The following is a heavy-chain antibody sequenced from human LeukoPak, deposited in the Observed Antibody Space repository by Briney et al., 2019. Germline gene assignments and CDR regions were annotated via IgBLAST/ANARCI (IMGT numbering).Heavy chain of an antibody. Sequence: PSQTLSLTCTVSGGSISSGSYYWGWIRQPPGKGLEWIGSIYYSGSTYYNPSLESRVTISVDTSKNQFSLKLSSVTAADTAVYYCATNYDSSGYYEVQHWGQGTLVTVSS. CDR3: ATNYDSSGYYEVQH. CDR1: GGSISSGSYY. J-gene: IGHJ1*01. V-gene: IGHV4-39*01. D-gene: IGHD3-22*01. CDR2: IYYSGST.